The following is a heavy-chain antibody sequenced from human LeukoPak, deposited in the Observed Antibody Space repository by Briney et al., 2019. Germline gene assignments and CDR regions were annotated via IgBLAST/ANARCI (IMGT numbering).Heavy chain of an antibody. V-gene: IGHV6-1*01. Sequence: SQTLPLTCAISGDSVSSNSAAWNWIRQSPSRGLEWLGRTYYRSKWYHDYAVSVKIRITINPVTAKDPFSLQLNSVTPEDTAVYYCARDRDSSSVGAFDIWGQGTMDTVSS. D-gene: IGHD6-13*01. CDR3: ARDRDSSSVGAFDI. CDR1: GDSVSSNSAA. J-gene: IGHJ3*02. CDR2: TYYRSKWYH.